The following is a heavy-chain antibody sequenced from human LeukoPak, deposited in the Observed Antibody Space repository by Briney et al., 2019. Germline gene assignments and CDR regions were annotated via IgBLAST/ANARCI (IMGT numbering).Heavy chain of an antibody. J-gene: IGHJ5*02. CDR1: GGSLSSYY. Sequence: PSETLSLTCTVSGGSLSSYYWSWIRQPPGKALEWIGYIYYSGSTNYNPSLKSRVTISVDTSKDQFSLKLRSVTAADTAVYYCARHLPGYSNTWPGPWDQGNLVTVSS. CDR2: IYYSGST. V-gene: IGHV4-59*08. D-gene: IGHD4-11*01. CDR3: ARHLPGYSNTWPGP.